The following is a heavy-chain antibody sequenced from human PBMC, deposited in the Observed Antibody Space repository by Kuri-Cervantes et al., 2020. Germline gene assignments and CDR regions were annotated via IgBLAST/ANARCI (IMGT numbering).Heavy chain of an antibody. CDR1: GFTVSSDY. V-gene: IGHV3-53*05. J-gene: IGHJ4*02. D-gene: IGHD1-26*01. CDR2: IYNGGNT. CDR3: ARSLIGTFDY. Sequence: GESLKISCAASGFTVSSDYMSWVRQAPKKGLEWVSVIYNGGNTYYADSVKGRFTISRDNSKNTLYLQLNSLRAEDTAVYYCARSLIGTFDYWGQGTLVTVSS.